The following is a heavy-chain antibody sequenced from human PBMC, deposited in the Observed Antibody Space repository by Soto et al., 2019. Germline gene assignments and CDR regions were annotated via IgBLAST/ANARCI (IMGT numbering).Heavy chain of an antibody. J-gene: IGHJ4*02. V-gene: IGHV1-18*01. CDR2: ISAYNGNT. CDR1: GYTFASYG. Sequence: QVPLVQSGAEVMRPGASVKVSCKASGYTFASYGISWVRQAPGQGLEWMGWISAYNGNTNYAHKLQGRVTMTTETSTTTAYMELRSLRSDDTAVYYCARAVGYSYGFDYWGQGTLVTVSS. CDR3: ARAVGYSYGFDY. D-gene: IGHD5-18*01.